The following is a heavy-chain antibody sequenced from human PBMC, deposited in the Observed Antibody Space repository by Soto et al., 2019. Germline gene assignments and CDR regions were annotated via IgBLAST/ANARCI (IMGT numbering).Heavy chain of an antibody. D-gene: IGHD1-1*01. CDR2: MSHRGGT. CDR3: ARVERGTATTVVDAFDI. Sequence: QVQLQQWGAGLLKPSETLSLTCAVYGGFVSSGSYYWSWIRQPPGKGLEWIGEMSHRGGTHFNPSLKSRVTISGDTSKNQFSLKMTSVTAADTALYYCARVERGTATTVVDAFDIWGPGTMVTVSS. V-gene: IGHV4-34*01. CDR1: GGFVSSGSYY. J-gene: IGHJ3*02.